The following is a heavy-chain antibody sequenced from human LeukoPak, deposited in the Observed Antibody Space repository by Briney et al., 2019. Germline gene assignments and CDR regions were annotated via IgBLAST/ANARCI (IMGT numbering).Heavy chain of an antibody. V-gene: IGHV1-8*01. CDR1: GYTFTSCD. J-gene: IGHJ4*02. CDR3: TRGSRGRRDN. CDR2: MNPNSGNT. Sequence: ASVKVSCKASGYTFTSCDINWVRQATGQGLEWMGWMNPNSGNTGYGQSFQGRITMTRDISTGTAYMELSNLTSEDTAIYYCTRGSRGRRDNWGQGTLVTVSA.